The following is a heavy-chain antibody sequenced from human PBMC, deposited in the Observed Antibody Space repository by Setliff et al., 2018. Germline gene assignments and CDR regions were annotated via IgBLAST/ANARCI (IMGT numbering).Heavy chain of an antibody. V-gene: IGHV3-15*01. Sequence: SLRLSCAASGFTFSNAWMSWVRQAPGKGLEWVGRIKSKTDGGTTDYAAPVKGRFTISRDDSKNTLYLQMNSLKTGDTAVYYCTTAPLAAASTCWGQGTLVTVSS. D-gene: IGHD6-13*01. J-gene: IGHJ4*02. CDR3: TTAPLAAASTC. CDR2: IKSKTDGGTT. CDR1: GFTFSNAW.